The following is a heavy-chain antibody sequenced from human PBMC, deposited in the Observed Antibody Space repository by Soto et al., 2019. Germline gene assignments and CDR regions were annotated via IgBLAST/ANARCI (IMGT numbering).Heavy chain of an antibody. CDR2: TYYRSKWYN. J-gene: IGHJ6*02. Sequence: SQTLSLTCAISGDSVSSNSAAWNWIRQSPSRGLEWLGRTYYRSKWYNDYAVSVKSRITINPDTSKNQFSLQLNSVTPEDTAVYYCARYRIVATIGDYYYYYGMDVWGQGTTVTVSS. CDR1: GDSVSSNSAA. D-gene: IGHD5-12*01. CDR3: ARYRIVATIGDYYYYYGMDV. V-gene: IGHV6-1*01.